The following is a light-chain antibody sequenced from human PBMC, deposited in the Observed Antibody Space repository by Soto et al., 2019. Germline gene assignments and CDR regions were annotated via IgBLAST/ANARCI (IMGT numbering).Light chain of an antibody. CDR2: EVS. J-gene: IGLJ1*01. CDR3: SSLTTRFTYV. Sequence: QRVPTLPDPVFGSRGQSFALSCTGTISDVGAYNYVSWYQQHPGKAPKLLLSEVSNRPSGVSDRFSGSKSGNTASLAISGLQAEDEADYYRSSLTTRFTYVFGTGTKVTVL. CDR1: ISDVGAYNY. V-gene: IGLV2-14*01.